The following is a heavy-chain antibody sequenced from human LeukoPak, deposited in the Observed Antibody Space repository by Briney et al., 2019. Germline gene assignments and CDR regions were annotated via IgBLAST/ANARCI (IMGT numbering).Heavy chain of an antibody. Sequence: GGSLRLSCAASGFTFSSYIMNWVRQAPGKGLEWVSYIGSSSSTIYYADSVKGRFTISRDDAKNSLYLQMNSLRAEDTAVYYCARTISSGWEDYWGQGTLVTVSS. D-gene: IGHD6-19*01. J-gene: IGHJ4*02. CDR1: GFTFSSYI. CDR2: IGSSSSTI. V-gene: IGHV3-48*01. CDR3: ARTISSGWEDY.